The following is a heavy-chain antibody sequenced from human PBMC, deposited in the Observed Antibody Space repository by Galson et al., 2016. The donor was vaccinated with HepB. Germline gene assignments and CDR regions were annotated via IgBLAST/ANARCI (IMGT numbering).Heavy chain of an antibody. D-gene: IGHD6-6*01. Sequence: TLSLTCTVSGGSISSGSHYWSWIRQPAGKGLEWIGRLNIRGSTNHNPSLKSRVTISVDMSKNQFSLRLTSVTAADTAVYYCARETRPGFEYWGQGILVIVSS. CDR1: GGSISSGSHY. CDR3: ARETRPGFEY. CDR2: LNIRGST. J-gene: IGHJ4*02. V-gene: IGHV4-61*02.